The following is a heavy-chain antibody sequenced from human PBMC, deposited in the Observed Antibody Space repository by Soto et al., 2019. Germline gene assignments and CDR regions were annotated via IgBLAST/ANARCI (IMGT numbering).Heavy chain of an antibody. CDR1: GFTVSSNY. CDR2: IYSGGST. CDR3: ARGHGTAGTPQDAFDI. V-gene: IGHV3-66*01. Sequence: GESLKISCAASGFTVSSNYMSWVRQAPGKGLEWVSVIYSGGSTYYADSVKGRFTISRDNSKNTLYLQMNSLRAEDTAVYYCARGHGTAGTPQDAFDIWGQGTMVTVSS. D-gene: IGHD6-13*01. J-gene: IGHJ3*02.